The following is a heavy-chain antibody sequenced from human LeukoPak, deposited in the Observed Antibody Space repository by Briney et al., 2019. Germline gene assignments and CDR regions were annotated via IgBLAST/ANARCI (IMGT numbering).Heavy chain of an antibody. V-gene: IGHV3-21*01. CDR1: GFTFSSYS. J-gene: IGHJ5*02. Sequence: GGSLRLSCAASGFTFSSYSINWVRQAPGKGLEWVSSISSSSGDIYYADSVKGRFTISRDNARNSLYLQMNSLRAEDTAVYYCAREYGSAPGWFDPWGQGTLVTVSS. CDR3: AREYGSAPGWFDP. CDR2: ISSSSGDI. D-gene: IGHD3-10*01.